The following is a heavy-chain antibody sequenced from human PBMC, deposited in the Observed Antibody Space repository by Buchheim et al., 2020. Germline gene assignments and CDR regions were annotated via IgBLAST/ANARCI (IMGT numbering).Heavy chain of an antibody. CDR3: ARDSDCDY. J-gene: IGHJ4*02. D-gene: IGHD2-21*01. V-gene: IGHV3-33*01. CDR2: IWDDGSNK. CDR1: GFTFSSYG. Sequence: QVQLVESGGGVVQPGRSLRLSCAASGFTFSSYGMHWVRQAPGKGLEWVAVIWDDGSNKYYADSVTGRFTISRDNSKNTLYLQMNSLRAEDTAVYYCARDSDCDYWGQGTL.